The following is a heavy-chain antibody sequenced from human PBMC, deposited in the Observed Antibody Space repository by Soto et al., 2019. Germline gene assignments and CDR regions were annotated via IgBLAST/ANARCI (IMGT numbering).Heavy chain of an antibody. J-gene: IGHJ4*02. D-gene: IGHD3-22*01. V-gene: IGHV3-23*01. CDR3: AKARKYYDSSSSDY. CDR1: GFTISSYA. Sequence: PGGSMRLSCAASGFTISSYAMSWVRQAPGKGLEWVSAISGSGGSTYYADSVKGRFTISRDNSKNTLYLQMNSLRAEDTAVYYCAKARKYYDSSSSDYWGQGTLVTVSS. CDR2: ISGSGGST.